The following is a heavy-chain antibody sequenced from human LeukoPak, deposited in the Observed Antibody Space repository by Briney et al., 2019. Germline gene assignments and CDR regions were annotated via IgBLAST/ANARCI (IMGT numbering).Heavy chain of an antibody. Sequence: ASVKVSCKASGYTFTDYGIIRLRQAPGQGPQWMGWISAHNGKTNYAQKFQGRVTMTTDTSTNTVYMEVRSLTSDDTAVYYCARAEATLLLGYWGQGTLVTVSS. J-gene: IGHJ4*02. CDR3: ARAEATLLLGY. V-gene: IGHV1-18*01. D-gene: IGHD5-12*01. CDR2: ISAHNGKT. CDR1: GYTFTDYG.